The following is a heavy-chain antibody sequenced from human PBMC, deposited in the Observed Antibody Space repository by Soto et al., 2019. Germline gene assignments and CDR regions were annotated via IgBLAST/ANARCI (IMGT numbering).Heavy chain of an antibody. J-gene: IGHJ3*02. D-gene: IGHD3-3*01. CDR2: ISAYNGNT. Sequence: QAQLEQFGAEVKKPGASVKVSCKASGYTFTSYGINWVRQAPGQGLEWMGWISAYNGNTNYAQNLQDRVTVTTDTSTNTAYMELRSLRSDATAVYYCARGGGRIPAAFDIWGQGTMVTVSS. V-gene: IGHV1-18*01. CDR1: GYTFTSYG. CDR3: ARGGGRIPAAFDI.